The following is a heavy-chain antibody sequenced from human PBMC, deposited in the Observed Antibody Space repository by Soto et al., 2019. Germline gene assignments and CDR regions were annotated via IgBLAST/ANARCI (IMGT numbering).Heavy chain of an antibody. CDR1: GFTFSGDA. D-gene: IGHD6-19*01. V-gene: IGHV3-23*01. Sequence: PGGSLRLSCAASGFTFSGDALSWVRQAPGKGLGWVSAISGSGGSTYYADSVKGRFTISRDNSKNTQYLQMNSLRAEDTAAYYCANDMVASSGRGYYYYGMDVWGRGTTVTVSS. CDR3: ANDMVASSGRGYYYYGMDV. J-gene: IGHJ6*02. CDR2: ISGSGGST.